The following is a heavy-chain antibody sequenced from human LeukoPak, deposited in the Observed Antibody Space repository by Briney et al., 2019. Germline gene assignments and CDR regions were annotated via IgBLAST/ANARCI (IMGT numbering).Heavy chain of an antibody. CDR1: GGSFSGYY. Sequence: ASETLSLTCDVYGGSFSGYYWNWIRQPPGKGLEWIGEINHRGSTSYNPSLKSRVTMSIDTSKNQFSLKLSSVTAADTAVYYCARRRSYISGPGDWGQGTLVTVSS. J-gene: IGHJ4*02. D-gene: IGHD6-25*01. CDR2: INHRGST. V-gene: IGHV4-34*01. CDR3: ARRRSYISGPGD.